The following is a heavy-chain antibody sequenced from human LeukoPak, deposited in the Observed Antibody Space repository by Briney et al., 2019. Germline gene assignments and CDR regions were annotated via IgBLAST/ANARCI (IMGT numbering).Heavy chain of an antibody. CDR3: ARGVRGTYYFDY. CDR1: GFTFSSYA. CDR2: ISGSGGST. D-gene: IGHD3-10*01. Sequence: PGGSLRLSCAASGFTFSSYAMSWVRQAPGKGLEWVSAISGSGGSTYYADSVKGRFTISRDNSKNTLYLQMNSLRAEDTAVYYCARGVRGTYYFDYWGQGTLVTVSS. J-gene: IGHJ4*02. V-gene: IGHV3-23*01.